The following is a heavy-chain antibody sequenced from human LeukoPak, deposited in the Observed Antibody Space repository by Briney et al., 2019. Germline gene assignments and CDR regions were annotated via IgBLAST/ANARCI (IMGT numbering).Heavy chain of an antibody. D-gene: IGHD3-10*01. CDR3: ARGRGITMVRGVSFDY. J-gene: IGHJ4*02. CDR2: INHSGST. V-gene: IGHV4-34*01. CDR1: GGSFSGYY. Sequence: SETLSLTCAVYGGSFSGYYWSWIRQPPGKGLEWIGEINHSGSTNYNPSLKSRVTISVDTSKNQFSLKLSSVTAADTAVYYCARGRGITMVRGVSFDYWGQGTLVTVSS.